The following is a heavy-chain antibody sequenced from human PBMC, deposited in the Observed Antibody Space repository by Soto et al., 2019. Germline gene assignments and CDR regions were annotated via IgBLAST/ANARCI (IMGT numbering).Heavy chain of an antibody. CDR2: IYSGGST. V-gene: IGHV3-66*01. D-gene: IGHD2-15*01. Sequence: EVQLVESGGGLVQPGGSLRLSCAAAEFSVSTNSMTWVRQAPGKGLEWVSVIYSGGSTHYADSVTGRFTISRDNSKNTLYLQMNSLRAEDTAVYFCAAMTPGNSWFDSWGQGTLVTVSS. CDR1: EFSVSTNS. CDR3: AAMTPGNSWFDS. J-gene: IGHJ5*01.